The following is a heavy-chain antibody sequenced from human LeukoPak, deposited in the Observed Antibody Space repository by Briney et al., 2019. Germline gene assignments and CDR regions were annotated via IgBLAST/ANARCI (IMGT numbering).Heavy chain of an antibody. D-gene: IGHD5-18*01. Sequence: GGSLRLSCVASGFTLSRNWLHWVRQVPGKGLVWVSRINTDASTTNYADSVKGRFTISRDNTKNTLYLQMNSLRAEDSAVYFCTRGYNTASLDWGQGTRITVAS. CDR2: INTDASTT. CDR3: TRGYNTASLD. J-gene: IGHJ4*02. CDR1: GFTLSRNW. V-gene: IGHV3-74*01.